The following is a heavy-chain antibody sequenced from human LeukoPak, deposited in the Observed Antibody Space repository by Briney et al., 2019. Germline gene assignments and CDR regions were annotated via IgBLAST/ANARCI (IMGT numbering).Heavy chain of an antibody. J-gene: IGHJ4*02. D-gene: IGHD5-12*01. Sequence: PSETLSLTCTVSGGSISSYYWSWIRQPPGKGLEWIGYIYYSGSTNYNPSLKSRVTISVDTSKNQFSLKLSSVTAADTAVYHCARGNSGYDPFDYWGQGTLVTVSS. CDR1: GGSISSYY. CDR3: ARGNSGYDPFDY. CDR2: IYYSGST. V-gene: IGHV4-59*12.